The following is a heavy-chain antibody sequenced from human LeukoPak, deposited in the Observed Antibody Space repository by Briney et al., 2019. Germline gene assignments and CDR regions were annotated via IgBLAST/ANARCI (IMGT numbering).Heavy chain of an antibody. J-gene: IGHJ4*02. CDR2: INPNSGGT. CDR3: ARGRSSSRDFDY. V-gene: IGHV1-2*02. Sequence: ASVKVSCKASGYTFTGYYMHWVRQAPGQGLEWMGWINPNSGGTKYAQKFQGRVTMTRDTSISTAYMELSRLRSGDTAVYYCARGRSSSRDFDYWGQGTLVTVSS. D-gene: IGHD6-13*01. CDR1: GYTFTGYY.